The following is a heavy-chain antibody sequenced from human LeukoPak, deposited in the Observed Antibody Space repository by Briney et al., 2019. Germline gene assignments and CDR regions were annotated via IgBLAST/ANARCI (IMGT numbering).Heavy chain of an antibody. V-gene: IGHV1-2*02. Sequence: GASVKVSCKASGYTFTGYYMHWVRQAPGQGLEWMGWINPNSGGTNYAQKFQGRVTMTRDTSISTAYMELSRLRSDDTAVYYCARGFYDFWSGYSHGAFDIWGQGTMVTVSS. J-gene: IGHJ3*02. CDR1: GYTFTGYY. D-gene: IGHD3-3*01. CDR3: ARGFYDFWSGYSHGAFDI. CDR2: INPNSGGT.